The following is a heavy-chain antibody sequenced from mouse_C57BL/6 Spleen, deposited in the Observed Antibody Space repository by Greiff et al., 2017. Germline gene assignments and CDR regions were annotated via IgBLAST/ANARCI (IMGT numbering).Heavy chain of an antibody. CDR1: GYSFTSYY. D-gene: IGHD2-4*01. CDR2: IYPGSGNT. J-gene: IGHJ1*03. CDR3: ASDDYDDWYFDV. Sequence: QVQLKQSGPELVKPGASVKISCKASGYSFTSYYIHWVKQRPGQGLEWIGWIYPGSGNTKYNEKFKGKATLTADTSSSTAYMQLSSLTSEDSAVYYCASDDYDDWYFDVWGTGTTVTVSS. V-gene: IGHV1-66*01.